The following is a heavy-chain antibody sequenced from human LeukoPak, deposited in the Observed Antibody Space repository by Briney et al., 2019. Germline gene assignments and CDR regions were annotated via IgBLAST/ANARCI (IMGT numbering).Heavy chain of an antibody. D-gene: IGHD5-12*01. V-gene: IGHV1-69*05. J-gene: IGHJ3*02. Sequence: SVKVSCKASGGTFSSYAISWVRQAPGQGLEWVGGIIPIFGTANYAQKFQGRVTITTDESTSTAYMELSSLRSEDTAVYYCASFLYSGYEPNDAFDIWGQGTMVTVSS. CDR3: ASFLYSGYEPNDAFDI. CDR2: IIPIFGTA. CDR1: GGTFSSYA.